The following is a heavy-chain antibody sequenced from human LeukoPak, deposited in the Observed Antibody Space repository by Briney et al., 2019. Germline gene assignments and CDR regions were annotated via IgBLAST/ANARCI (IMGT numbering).Heavy chain of an antibody. CDR1: GFTFSSYA. CDR2: ISATGGST. J-gene: IGHJ3*01. D-gene: IGHD4-11*01. Sequence: PGGSLRLSCAASGFTFSSYAMSWVRQAPGKGLEWVSAISATGGSTYYADSVKGRLIISRDNSKNTLYLQMNSLRVEDTAVYSCAKPTPDYTYAFDVWGQGTMVTVSS. CDR3: AKPTPDYTYAFDV. V-gene: IGHV3-23*01.